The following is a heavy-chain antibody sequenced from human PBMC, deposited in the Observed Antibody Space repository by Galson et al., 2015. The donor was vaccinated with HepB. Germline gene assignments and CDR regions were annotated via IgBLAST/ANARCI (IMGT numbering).Heavy chain of an antibody. D-gene: IGHD1-26*01. J-gene: IGHJ2*01. CDR2: IYYSGST. V-gene: IGHV4-61*08. CDR3: ARKGGGSYRWYFDL. CDR1: GGSISSGGYY. Sequence: SETLSLTCTVSGGSISSGGYYWSWIRQHPGKGLEWIGYIYYSGSTNYNPSLKSRVTISVDTSKNQFSLKLSSVTAADTAVYYCARKGGGSYRWYFDLWGRGTLVTVSS.